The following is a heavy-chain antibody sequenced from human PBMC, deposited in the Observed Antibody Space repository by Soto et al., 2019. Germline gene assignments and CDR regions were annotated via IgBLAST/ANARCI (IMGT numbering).Heavy chain of an antibody. CDR3: VRGITLIEAVQGGAPDKYYFDS. D-gene: IGHD3-22*01. V-gene: IGHV4-34*01. J-gene: IGHJ4*02. CDR1: GGSFSCHY. CDR2: INHSGAT. Sequence: PSETLSLTCAVYGGSFSCHYWSWIRQSPGRGLEWIGEINHSGATNYSPSLKSRITLLVDTSKNQFSLKLRSVTAADTAVYYCVRGITLIEAVQGGAPDKYYFDSWGQGTRVTVSS.